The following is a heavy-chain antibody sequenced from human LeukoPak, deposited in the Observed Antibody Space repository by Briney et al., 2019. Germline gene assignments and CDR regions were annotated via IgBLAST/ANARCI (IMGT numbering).Heavy chain of an antibody. V-gene: IGHV4-31*03. J-gene: IGHJ4*02. Sequence: SETLSLTCTVSGGSISSDGYYWSWIRQHPGKGLEWLGYIYYSGSTYSNPSLKSRVTIFEDTSTSQFSLKLSSVTAADTAVYYCARVPAYSGYDKVDWGQGTLVTVSS. D-gene: IGHD5-12*01. CDR1: GGSISSDGYY. CDR2: IYYSGST. CDR3: ARVPAYSGYDKVD.